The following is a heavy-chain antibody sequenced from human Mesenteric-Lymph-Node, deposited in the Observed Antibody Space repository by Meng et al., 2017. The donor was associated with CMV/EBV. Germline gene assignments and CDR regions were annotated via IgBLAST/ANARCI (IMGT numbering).Heavy chain of an antibody. Sequence: SVKVSCKASGGTFSSYTISWVRQAPGQGLEWMGRIIPILGIANYAQKFQGRVTITTDESTSTAYMELSSLRSEDTAVYYCARGVLLWFGTDYYYGMDVWGQGTTVTVSS. D-gene: IGHD3-10*01. V-gene: IGHV1-69*02. CDR1: GGTFSSYT. J-gene: IGHJ6*02. CDR2: IIPILGIA. CDR3: ARGVLLWFGTDYYYGMDV.